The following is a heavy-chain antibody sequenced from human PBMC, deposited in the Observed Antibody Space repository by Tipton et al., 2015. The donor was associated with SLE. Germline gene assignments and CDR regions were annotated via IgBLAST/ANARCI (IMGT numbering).Heavy chain of an antibody. D-gene: IGHD2-21*01. Sequence: TLSLTCTVSGGSISSDYYYWAWIRQPPGKGLEWIGNIYYTGSTYYNPSLRSRVTISIDTSKSHFSLKLTSVTATDTAVYYCVRQRLWSDYWGQGNLVTVSS. J-gene: IGHJ4*02. CDR1: GGSISSDYYY. V-gene: IGHV4-39*01. CDR3: VRQRLWSDY. CDR2: IYYTGST.